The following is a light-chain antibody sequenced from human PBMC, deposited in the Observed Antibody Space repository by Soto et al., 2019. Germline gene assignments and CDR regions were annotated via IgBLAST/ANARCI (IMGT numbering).Light chain of an antibody. J-gene: IGKJ2*01. CDR2: GAS. Sequence: EIVLTQSPGTLSLSPGERATLSCRVSPSVSNNALDWYQQKPGQAPRLLIYGASNRATGIPDVFSGSGSGTVFTLTISRLEDEDFAVYYYQVYGNSPRYNFGQGTRLEIK. CDR3: QVYGNSPRYN. CDR1: PSVSNNA. V-gene: IGKV3-20*01.